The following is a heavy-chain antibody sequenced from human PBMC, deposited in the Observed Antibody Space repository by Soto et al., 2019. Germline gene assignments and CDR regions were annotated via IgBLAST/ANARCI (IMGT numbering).Heavy chain of an antibody. J-gene: IGHJ4*02. CDR3: ASAVAVAADFDY. Sequence: QVQLVQSGAEEKKPGASVKVSCKASGYTFTGYAMHWVRQAPGQRLEWMGWINAGNGNTKYSQKFQGRVTITRDTSASTDYMEQSSLRTEDTAVYYCASAVAVAADFDYWGQVPLVTVSS. D-gene: IGHD6-19*01. CDR2: INAGNGNT. V-gene: IGHV1-3*05. CDR1: GYTFTGYA.